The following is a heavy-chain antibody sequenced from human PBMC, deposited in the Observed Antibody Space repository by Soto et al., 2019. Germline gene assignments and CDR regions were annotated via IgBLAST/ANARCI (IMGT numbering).Heavy chain of an antibody. CDR1: VFTFSLEG. D-gene: IGHD1-1*01. Sequence: WGCRLLSCVSSVFTFSLEGMVWVRQAPGKGLEWKTTISSDGRNEHYADSVHGRFTVSRDNSKKTVYLQMDSLRDEDTAVYYCTRGGTPYFDWWGQGTTVTVSS. V-gene: IGHV3-30*14. CDR3: TRGGTPYFDW. J-gene: IGHJ4*02. CDR2: ISSDGRNE.